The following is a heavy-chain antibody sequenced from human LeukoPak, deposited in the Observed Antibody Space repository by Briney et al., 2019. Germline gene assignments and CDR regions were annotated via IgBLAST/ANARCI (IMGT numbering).Heavy chain of an antibody. Sequence: ASVKVSCKASGYTFTSYAMHWVRQAPGQRLEWMGWINAGNGNTKYSHKFQGRVTITRDTSASTANMELSSLRSEDTAVYYCARVGGSGSYYNFDYWGQGTLVTVSS. J-gene: IGHJ4*02. CDR1: GYTFTSYA. CDR3: ARVGGSGSYYNFDY. V-gene: IGHV1-3*01. D-gene: IGHD3-10*01. CDR2: INAGNGNT.